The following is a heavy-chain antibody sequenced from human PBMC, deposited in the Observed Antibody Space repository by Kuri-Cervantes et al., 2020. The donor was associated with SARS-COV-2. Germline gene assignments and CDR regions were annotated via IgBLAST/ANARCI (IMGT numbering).Heavy chain of an antibody. CDR1: GGSFSGYY. V-gene: IGHV4-34*01. CDR2: INHSGST. D-gene: IGHD6-13*01. CDR3: ARYGLSSSWSIYYYYYYMDV. Sequence: SETLSLTCAVYGGSFSGYYWSWIRQPPGKGLEWIGEINHSGSTNYNPSLKSRVTISVDTSKNQFSLKLSSVTAADTAVYYCARYGLSSSWSIYYYYYYMDVWGKGTTVTVSS. J-gene: IGHJ6*03.